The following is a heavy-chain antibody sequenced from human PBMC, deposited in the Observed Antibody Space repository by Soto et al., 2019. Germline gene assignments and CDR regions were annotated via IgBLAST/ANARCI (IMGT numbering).Heavy chain of an antibody. D-gene: IGHD1-26*01. CDR3: AKGTVIRALYYFDD. J-gene: IGHJ4*02. V-gene: IGHV3-30*18. Sequence: QVQLVESGGGVVQPGRSLRLSCAAYGFTFSSYGMHWVRQAPGKGLDWVAIISYDGSEKYYAVSVKGRFTISRHNSKNTLYLQMNCPIADDTVGYYCAKGTVIRALYYFDDCGQRTIANVSS. CDR2: ISYDGSEK. CDR1: GFTFSSYG.